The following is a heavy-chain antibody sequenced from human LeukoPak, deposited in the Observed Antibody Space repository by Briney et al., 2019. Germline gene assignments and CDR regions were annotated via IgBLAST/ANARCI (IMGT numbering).Heavy chain of an antibody. D-gene: IGHD3-22*01. CDR3: AKDPTMIVVVIPDY. Sequence: PGRSLRLSCAPSGFPFSSYGMHSVRQAPGKGLEWVAVITYAGSNKYSADSVKGRFTISRDNSKNTLYLQMNSLRAEDTAVYYCAKDPTMIVVVIPDYWGQGTLVTVSS. CDR1: GFPFSSYG. J-gene: IGHJ4*02. V-gene: IGHV3-30*18. CDR2: ITYAGSNK.